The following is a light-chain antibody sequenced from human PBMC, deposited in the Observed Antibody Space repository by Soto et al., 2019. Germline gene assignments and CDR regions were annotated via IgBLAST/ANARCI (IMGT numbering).Light chain of an antibody. J-gene: IGLJ1*01. CDR2: SNN. Sequence: QSVLTQPPSTSGTPGQRVTISCSGSSSNIGSKTVNWYQHLPGTAPKLLIYSNNQRPSGVPDRLSGSKPGTSASLPVSGLKPEDEADYYCSSYAGSNKSVFGTGTKVTAL. CDR3: SSYAGSNKSV. CDR1: SSNIGSKT. V-gene: IGLV1-44*01.